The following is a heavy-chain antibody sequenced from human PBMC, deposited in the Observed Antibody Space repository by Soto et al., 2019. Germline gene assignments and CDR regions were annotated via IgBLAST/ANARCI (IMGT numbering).Heavy chain of an antibody. CDR2: VYHNGIM. CDR3: AALWFGELAFNY. J-gene: IGHJ4*01. CDR1: GYAIRSGYY. V-gene: IGHV4-38-2*02. Sequence: SETLSLTCSVSGYAIRSGYYWGWVRQAPGKGLEWLGSVYHNGIMFHNPSFQSRVTISVDTSKNQFSLNLRSVTAADTAVYYCAALWFGELAFNYWGHGILVTVSS. D-gene: IGHD3-10*01.